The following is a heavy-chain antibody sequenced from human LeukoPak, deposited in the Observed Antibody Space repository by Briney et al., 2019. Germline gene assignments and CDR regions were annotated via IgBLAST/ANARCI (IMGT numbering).Heavy chain of an antibody. CDR3: AREPPGY. CDR1: GGSVTSGNYY. J-gene: IGHJ4*02. V-gene: IGHV4-61*02. Sequence: SETLSLTCTVSGGSVTSGNYYWNWIRQPAGKGLEWIGRIYTNGGASYNPSLESRVTISIDASKNQFSLKLSSVTAADTAVYYCAREPPGYWGQGILVTVSS. CDR2: IYTNGGA.